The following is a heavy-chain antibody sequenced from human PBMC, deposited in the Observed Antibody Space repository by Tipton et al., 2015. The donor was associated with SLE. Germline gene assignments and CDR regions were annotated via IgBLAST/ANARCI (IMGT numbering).Heavy chain of an antibody. D-gene: IGHD6-13*01. CDR2: IYTSGST. CDR1: GGSITDYY. CDR3: ARGAAATDTGAFDS. V-gene: IGHV4-4*08. Sequence: TLSLTCTVSGGSITDYYWSWIRQPPGKGLEWIGFIYTSGSTNYNPSLKSRVTISVDTSKNQFSLTLSSVTAADTAVYYCARGAAATDTGAFDSWGQGTMVTVSS. J-gene: IGHJ3*02.